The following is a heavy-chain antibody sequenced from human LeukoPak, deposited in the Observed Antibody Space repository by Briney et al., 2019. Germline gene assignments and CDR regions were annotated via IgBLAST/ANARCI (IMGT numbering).Heavy chain of an antibody. CDR3: AKNLDSSGYYLFDY. J-gene: IGHJ4*02. Sequence: GGSLRLSCAASGFTFSSYAMSWVRQAPGKGLEWVSAISGSGGSTYYADSVKGRFTISRDNSKNTLYLQMSSLRAEDTAVYYCAKNLDSSGYYLFDYWGQGTLVTVSS. D-gene: IGHD3-22*01. CDR2: ISGSGGST. CDR1: GFTFSSYA. V-gene: IGHV3-23*01.